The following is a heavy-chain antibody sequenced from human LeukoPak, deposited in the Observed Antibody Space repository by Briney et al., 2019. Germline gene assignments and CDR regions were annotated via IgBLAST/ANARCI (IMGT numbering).Heavy chain of an antibody. CDR3: ARGAVTGTWPGTFDI. D-gene: IGHD6-19*01. Sequence: PGRSLRLSCAASGFTFSSYAMHWVRQAPGKGLEWVAAISDDGSYKYYADSVKGRFTISRDNSKNTLYLQMNSLRAEDTAVDYCARGAVTGTWPGTFDIWGQGTMVTVSS. CDR1: GFTFSSYA. J-gene: IGHJ3*02. V-gene: IGHV3-30*04. CDR2: ISDDGSYK.